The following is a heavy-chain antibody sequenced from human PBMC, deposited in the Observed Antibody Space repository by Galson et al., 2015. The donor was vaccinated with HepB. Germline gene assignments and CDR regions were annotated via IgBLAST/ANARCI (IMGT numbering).Heavy chain of an antibody. CDR1: GFSLSTNAVG. D-gene: IGHD6-19*01. CDR3: AHSSGWLCDY. CDR2: IYWDGDK. V-gene: IGHV2-5*02. J-gene: IGHJ4*02. Sequence: PALVKPTQTLTLTCTFSGFSLSTNAVGVAWIRQPPGKGLEWLALIYWDGDKRYSPSLKSRLTITKDTSRNQVVLTMTNVDPVDTATYYCAHSSGWLCDYWGQGTLVTVSS.